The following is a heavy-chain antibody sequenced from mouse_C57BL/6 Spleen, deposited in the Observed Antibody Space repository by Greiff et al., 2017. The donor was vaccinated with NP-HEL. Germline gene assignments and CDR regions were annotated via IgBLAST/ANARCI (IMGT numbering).Heavy chain of an antibody. CDR3: ARRGYLGPYFDY. CDR1: GYTFTSYW. Sequence: QVQLQQPGAELVMPGASVKLSCKASGYTFTSYWMHWVKQRPGQGLEWIGEIDPSDSYTNYNQKFKGKSTLTVDKSSSTAYMQLSSLTSEDSAVYYCARRGYLGPYFDYWGQGTTLTVSS. D-gene: IGHD2-2*01. J-gene: IGHJ2*01. CDR2: IDPSDSYT. V-gene: IGHV1-69*01.